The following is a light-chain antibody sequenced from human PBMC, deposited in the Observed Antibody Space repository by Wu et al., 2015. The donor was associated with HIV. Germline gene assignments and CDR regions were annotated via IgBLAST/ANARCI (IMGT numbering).Light chain of an antibody. CDR1: QSISSY. CDR2: AAS. V-gene: IGKV1-39*01. CDR3: QQYGSSRGLT. Sequence: DIQMTQSPSSLSASVGDRVTITCRASQSISSYLNWYQQKPGKAPKLLIYAASSLQSGVPSRFSGSGSGTDFTLTISSLQPEDFAVYYCQQYGSSRGLTFGGGTKVEIK. J-gene: IGKJ4*01.